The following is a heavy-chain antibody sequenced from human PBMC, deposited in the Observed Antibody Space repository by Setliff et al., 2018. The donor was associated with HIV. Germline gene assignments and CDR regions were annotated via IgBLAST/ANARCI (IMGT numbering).Heavy chain of an antibody. V-gene: IGHV4-34*01. D-gene: IGHD3-10*01. CDR1: GGSFTDIGGSFTDYY. J-gene: IGHJ4*02. CDR3: ARYGPASVIWFGYLDY. CDR2: INHSGST. Sequence: NPSETLSLTCAVFGGSFTDIGGSFTDYYWIWIRQPPGKGLEWIGEINHSGSTHYNPSLKSRATISVDTSKNQFSLRLNSVTAADTAFYYCARYGPASVIWFGYLDYWGPGMSVTVSS.